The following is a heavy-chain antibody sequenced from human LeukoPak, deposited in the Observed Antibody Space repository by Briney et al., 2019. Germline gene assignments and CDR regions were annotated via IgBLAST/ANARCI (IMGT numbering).Heavy chain of an antibody. CDR1: GFTFSSYS. D-gene: IGHD3-9*01. J-gene: IGHJ6*03. CDR3: ARDCPNPANYYILTGYYHSYYYYYYMDV. Sequence: PGGSLRLSCAASGFTFSSYSMNWVRQAPGKGLEWVSSISSSSSYIYYADSVKGRFTISRDNAKNSLYLQMNSLRAEDTAVYYCARDCPNPANYYILTGYYHSYYYYYYMDVWGKGTTVTISS. V-gene: IGHV3-21*01. CDR2: ISSSSSYI.